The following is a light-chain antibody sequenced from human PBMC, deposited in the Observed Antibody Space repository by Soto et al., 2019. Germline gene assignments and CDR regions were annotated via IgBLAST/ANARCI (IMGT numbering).Light chain of an antibody. J-gene: IGKJ1*01. V-gene: IGKV1-5*01. Sequence: DIQMTQSPSTLSASVGDRVTITCRASQSISSWLAWYQQKPGKAPKLLIYDASSLESGAPSRFSGSGSGTEFTLTISSLQPDDFATYYCQHYNSYSEAFGQGTKVDSK. CDR3: QHYNSYSEA. CDR2: DAS. CDR1: QSISSW.